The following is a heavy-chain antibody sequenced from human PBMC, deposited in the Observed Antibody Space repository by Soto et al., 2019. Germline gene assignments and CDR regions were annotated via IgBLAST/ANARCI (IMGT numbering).Heavy chain of an antibody. CDR3: VSCSSNNYYYYCNGMDV. J-gene: IGHJ6*02. Sequence: QVQLVESGGGVVQPGRSLGLSCAASGFTFSNYAMHWVRQAPGKGLEWVAAISNDGINKYYADSVKGRFTISRDNSKNALYLQTIGLRAEDTAVFYCVSCSSNNYYYYCNGMDVWGQGTAVTVSS. D-gene: IGHD2-2*01. CDR2: ISNDGINK. CDR1: GFTFSNYA. V-gene: IGHV3-30-3*01.